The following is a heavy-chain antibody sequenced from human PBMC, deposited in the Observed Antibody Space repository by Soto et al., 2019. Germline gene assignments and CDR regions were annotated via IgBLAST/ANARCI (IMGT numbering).Heavy chain of an antibody. Sequence: ASVKVSCKASGYTFTSYGISWVRQAPGQGLEWMGWISAYNGNTNYAQKLQGRVTMTTDTSTSTAYMELRSLRSDDTAVYYCARVTSHDSSGTNDYWGQGTLVTVSS. D-gene: IGHD3-22*01. CDR3: ARVTSHDSSGTNDY. CDR2: ISAYNGNT. J-gene: IGHJ4*02. CDR1: GYTFTSYG. V-gene: IGHV1-18*04.